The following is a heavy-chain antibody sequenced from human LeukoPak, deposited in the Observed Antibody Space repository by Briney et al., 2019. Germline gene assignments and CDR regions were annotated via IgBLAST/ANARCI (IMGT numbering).Heavy chain of an antibody. J-gene: IGHJ6*03. V-gene: IGHV4-30-4*07. CDR2: IYYSGST. CDR1: GGSISSGGYS. CDR3: ARLGSGYYLSYYYYYMDV. Sequence: NPSETLSLTCAVSGGSISSGGYSWSWIRQPPGKGLEWIGYIYYSGSTYYNPSLKSRVTISVDTSKNQFSLKLSSVTAADTAVYYCARLGSGYYLSYYYYYMDVWGKGTTVTVSS. D-gene: IGHD3-22*01.